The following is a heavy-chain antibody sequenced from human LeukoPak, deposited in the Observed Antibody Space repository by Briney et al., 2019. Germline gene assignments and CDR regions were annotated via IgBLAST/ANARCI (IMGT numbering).Heavy chain of an antibody. CDR1: GGSISGCTYY. V-gene: IGHV4-39*01. D-gene: IGHD2-15*01. J-gene: IGHJ4*02. CDR2: VCRSGPT. CDR3: AVAVAATRTFDY. Sequence: SETLSLTCTVSGGSISGCTYYWDWIRQSPGTGLEWIGSVCRSGPTYYNPSLRGRVTMSVGSAPNQFSLRLNSVTAADTAVYYCAVAVAATRTFDYWGQGTLVTVSS.